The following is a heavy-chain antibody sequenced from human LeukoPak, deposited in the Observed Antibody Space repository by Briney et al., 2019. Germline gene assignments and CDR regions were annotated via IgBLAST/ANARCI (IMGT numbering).Heavy chain of an antibody. CDR2: ISAYNGNT. D-gene: IGHD3-22*01. CDR1: GYTFTSYD. CDR3: ARDGAMIVVVTHDAFDI. Sequence: ASVKVSCKASGYTFTSYDINWVRQAPGQGLEWMGWISAYNGNTNYAQKLQGRVTMTTDTSTSTAYMELRSLRSDDTAVYYCARDGAMIVVVTHDAFDIWGQGTMVTVSS. V-gene: IGHV1-18*01. J-gene: IGHJ3*02.